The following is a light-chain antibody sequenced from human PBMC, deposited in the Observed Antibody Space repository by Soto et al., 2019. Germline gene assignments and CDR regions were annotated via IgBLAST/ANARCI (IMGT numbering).Light chain of an antibody. Sequence: HSALNHPASVSGVPGHSISISWNGTSRGLGGYNYVSWYQHHPGKAPKLIIYDVSNRPSGVSNPFSGSKSGNTASLTISGLQPEDEADYYCSSYTTSNTRQIVFGTGTKVTVL. V-gene: IGLV2-14*03. CDR3: SSYTTSNTRQIV. J-gene: IGLJ1*01. CDR2: DVS. CDR1: SRGLGGYNY.